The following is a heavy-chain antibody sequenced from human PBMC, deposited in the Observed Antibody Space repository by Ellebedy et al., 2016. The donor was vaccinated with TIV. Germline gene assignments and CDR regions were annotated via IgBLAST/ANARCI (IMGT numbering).Heavy chain of an antibody. V-gene: IGHV3-74*03. CDR2: INSDGSST. CDR3: ATERSGSYYNY. Sequence: PGGSLRLSCEASGIIFSSYWMHWVRQAPGKGLLWVSRINSDGSSTTYADSVKCRFTISRDNAKNTVYLQMNSLRLEDTAVYYCATERSGSYYNYWGQGTLVTVSS. J-gene: IGHJ4*02. CDR1: GIIFSSYW. D-gene: IGHD1-26*01.